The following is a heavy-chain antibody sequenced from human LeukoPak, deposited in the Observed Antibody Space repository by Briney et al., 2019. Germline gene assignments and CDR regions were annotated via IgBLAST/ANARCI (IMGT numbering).Heavy chain of an antibody. CDR3: ARGRDPYDYIWGSYPWGYYFDY. V-gene: IGHV4-31*03. CDR2: IYYSGST. D-gene: IGHD3-16*01. J-gene: IGHJ4*02. CDR1: GGSISSGGYY. Sequence: SETLSLTCTVSGGSISSGGYYWSWIRQHPGKGLEWIGYIYYSGSTYYNPSLKSRVTISVDTSKNQFSLKLSSVTAADTAVYSCARGRDPYDYIWGSYPWGYYFDYWGQGTLVTVSS.